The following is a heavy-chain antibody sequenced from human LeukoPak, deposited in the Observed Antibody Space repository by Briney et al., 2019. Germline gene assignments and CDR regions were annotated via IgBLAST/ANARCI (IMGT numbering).Heavy chain of an antibody. CDR1: GFTFSSYG. J-gene: IGHJ4*02. V-gene: IGHV3-30*02. CDR3: AKDRRVYSSGWGTFNY. D-gene: IGHD6-19*01. CDR2: IWYDGSHQ. Sequence: GGPLRLSCAASGFTFSSYGMHWVRQAPGKGLEWVAVIWYDGSHQYYADSVKGRFTISRDNSKNTLDLQMNSLRAEDTAVYYCAKDRRVYSSGWGTFNYWGQGTLVTVSS.